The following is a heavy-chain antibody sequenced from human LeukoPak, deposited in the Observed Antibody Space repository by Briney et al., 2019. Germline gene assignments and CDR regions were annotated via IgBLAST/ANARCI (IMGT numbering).Heavy chain of an antibody. CDR3: ARHPVSHAFDI. CDR2: IYTSGST. Sequence: SETLSPTCTVSGGSISSYYWSWIRQPPGKGLEWIGYIYTSGSTNYNPSLKSRVTISVDTSKNQFSLKLSSVTAADTAAYYCARHPVSHAFDIWGQGTMVTVSS. CDR1: GGSISSYY. D-gene: IGHD1-14*01. V-gene: IGHV4-4*09. J-gene: IGHJ3*02.